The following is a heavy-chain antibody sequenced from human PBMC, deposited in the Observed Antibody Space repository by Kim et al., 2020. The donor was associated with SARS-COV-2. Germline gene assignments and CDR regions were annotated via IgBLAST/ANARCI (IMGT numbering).Heavy chain of an antibody. CDR1: GFTFSSYS. J-gene: IGHJ6*02. V-gene: IGHV3-21*01. Sequence: GGSLRLSCAASGFTFSSYSMNWVRQAPGKGLEWVSSISSSSSYIYYADSVKGRFTISRDNAKNSLYLQMNSLRAEDTAVYYCAREELPKIPYYDSSGYYVRFYGMDVWGQGTTVTVSS. CDR3: AREELPKIPYYDSSGYYVRFYGMDV. CDR2: ISSSSSYI. D-gene: IGHD3-22*01.